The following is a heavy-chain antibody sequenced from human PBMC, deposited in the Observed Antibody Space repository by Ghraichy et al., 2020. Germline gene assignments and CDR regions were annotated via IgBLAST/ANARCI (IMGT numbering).Heavy chain of an antibody. Sequence: ETLSLTCAASGFTFRSYAMTWVRQAPGKGLEWVSTISGSGGSTYYADSVKGRFTISRDNSKNTLYLQMNSLRAEDTAVYYCAKGFRFDYYYYGMDVWGQGTTVTVSS. CDR2: ISGSGGST. J-gene: IGHJ6*02. V-gene: IGHV3-23*01. CDR3: AKGFRFDYYYYGMDV. CDR1: GFTFRSYA. D-gene: IGHD3-10*01.